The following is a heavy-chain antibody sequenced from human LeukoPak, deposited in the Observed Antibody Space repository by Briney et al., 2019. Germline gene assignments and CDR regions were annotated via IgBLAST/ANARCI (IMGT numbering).Heavy chain of an antibody. Sequence: GASVRVSCKASGYTFTDYYIHCVRQAPGQGRECMGCISPNSGGTNYAQKFQGRVTMTRDTSISTAYMELSRLRSDDTAVYYCARDYVGGNWFDPWGQGTLVTVSS. CDR1: GYTFTDYY. D-gene: IGHD3-16*01. J-gene: IGHJ5*02. CDR3: ARDYVGGNWFDP. CDR2: ISPNSGGT. V-gene: IGHV1-2*02.